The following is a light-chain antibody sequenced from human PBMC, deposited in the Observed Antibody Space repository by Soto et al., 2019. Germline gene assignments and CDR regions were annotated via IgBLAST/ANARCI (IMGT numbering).Light chain of an antibody. V-gene: IGKV1-39*01. CDR3: QQSYTTPLT. J-gene: IGKJ4*01. CDR2: AAS. CDR1: QSIISY. Sequence: DIQMTQSPSSLSASVGDRVTITCRASQSIISYLNWYQQKPGKAPKLLIYAASSLQSGVPSRFSGSGSGTDFTLTISSLQPEDFSTYYCQQSYTTPLTCGGGTKV.